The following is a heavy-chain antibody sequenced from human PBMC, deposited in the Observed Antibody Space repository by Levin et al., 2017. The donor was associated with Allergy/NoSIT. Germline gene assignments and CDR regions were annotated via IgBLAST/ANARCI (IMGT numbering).Heavy chain of an antibody. CDR2: MNSDGSST. CDR1: GFTFSSYW. Sequence: PGGSLRLSCAASGFTFSSYWMHWVRQDTRKGLVWVSRMNSDGSSTGYSDSVKGRFTISRDNAKNTLYLQMNRLRAEDTAVYYCARWTDGSGPMDVWGQGTTVTVSS. D-gene: IGHD3-10*01. V-gene: IGHV3-74*01. CDR3: ARWTDGSGPMDV. J-gene: IGHJ6*02.